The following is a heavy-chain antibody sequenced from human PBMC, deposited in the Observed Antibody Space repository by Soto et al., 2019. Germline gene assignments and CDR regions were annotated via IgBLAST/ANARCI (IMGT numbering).Heavy chain of an antibody. D-gene: IGHD1-7*01. Sequence: SETLSLTCTVSGGSISSYYWSWIRQPPGKGLEWIGYIYYSGSTNYNPSLKSRVTISVDTSKNQFSLKLSSVTAADTAVYYCGRHVRGERMGTPIDYWGEGTLVTVSS. CDR3: GRHVRGERMGTPIDY. CDR2: IYYSGST. J-gene: IGHJ4*02. CDR1: GGSISSYY. V-gene: IGHV4-59*08.